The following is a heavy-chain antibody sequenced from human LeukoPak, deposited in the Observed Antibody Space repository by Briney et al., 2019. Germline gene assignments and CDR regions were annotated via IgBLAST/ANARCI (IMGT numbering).Heavy chain of an antibody. Sequence: GGSLRLSCAASGFTFDDYAMHWVRHAPGKGLEWVSLISGDGGSTYYADSVKGRFTISRDNSKNSLYLQMNSLRTEDTALYYCAKGARYCSSTSCPGAFDIWGQGTMVTVSS. J-gene: IGHJ3*02. D-gene: IGHD2-2*01. V-gene: IGHV3-43*02. CDR2: ISGDGGST. CDR1: GFTFDDYA. CDR3: AKGARYCSSTSCPGAFDI.